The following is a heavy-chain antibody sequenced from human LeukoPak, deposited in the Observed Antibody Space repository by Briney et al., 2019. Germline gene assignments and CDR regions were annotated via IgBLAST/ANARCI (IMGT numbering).Heavy chain of an antibody. J-gene: IGHJ4*02. CDR3: TRLQDAVVIPGR. D-gene: IGHD4-23*01. V-gene: IGHV3-73*01. CDR2: IRSKAHDYAT. Sequence: LGGSLKLSCATSGFTFSGSAIHWVRQASEKGLEWVGRIRSKAHDYATAYAASVKGRFTISRDDSKNTAYLQMNSLKTEDTAMYYCTRLQDAVVIPGRWGQGILVTVSS. CDR1: GFTFSGSA.